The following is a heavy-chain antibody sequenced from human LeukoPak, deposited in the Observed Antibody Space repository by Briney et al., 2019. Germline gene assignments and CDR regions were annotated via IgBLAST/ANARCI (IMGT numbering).Heavy chain of an antibody. V-gene: IGHV3-21*01. Sequence: PGGSLRLSCAASGFTFSSYSMNWVRQAPGKGLEWVSSITSSSSYIYYADSVKGRFTISRDNAKNSLYLQMNSLRAEDTAVYYCASHSWPVNAFDIWGQGTMVTVSS. CDR3: ASHSWPVNAFDI. J-gene: IGHJ3*02. CDR1: GFTFSSYS. D-gene: IGHD6-13*01. CDR2: ITSSSSYI.